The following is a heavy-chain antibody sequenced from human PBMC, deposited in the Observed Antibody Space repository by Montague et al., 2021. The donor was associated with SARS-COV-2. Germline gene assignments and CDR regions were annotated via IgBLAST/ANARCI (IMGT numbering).Heavy chain of an antibody. D-gene: IGHD2/OR15-2a*01. CDR3: ARQLMGALSYYMDV. V-gene: IGHV4-39*01. CDR1: GGSISSSSYY. J-gene: IGHJ6*03. CDR2: IYYSGST. Sequence: SETLSLTCTVSGGSISSSSYYWGWIRQPPGKGLEWIGSIYYSGSTYYNPSLKSRVTISVDTSKNQFSLKLSSVTAADTAVYYCARQLMGALSYYMDVWGKGTTVTVSS.